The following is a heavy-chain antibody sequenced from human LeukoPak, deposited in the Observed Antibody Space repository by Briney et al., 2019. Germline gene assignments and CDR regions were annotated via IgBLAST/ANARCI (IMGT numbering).Heavy chain of an antibody. Sequence: PGGSLRLSCIASGFNFGDSWMSWVRQAPGKGLEWVANIKGDGSKKKYVDSVRGRFIISRDNAKNSLYLQMNSLSVEDTAVYFCLRDAGWCRGDYWGQGTLVSVSS. CDR3: LRDAGWCRGDY. CDR2: IKGDGSKK. J-gene: IGHJ4*02. CDR1: GFNFGDSW. V-gene: IGHV3-7*01. D-gene: IGHD6-19*01.